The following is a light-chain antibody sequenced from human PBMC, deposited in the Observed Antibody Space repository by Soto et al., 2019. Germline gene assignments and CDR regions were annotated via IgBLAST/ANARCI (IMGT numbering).Light chain of an antibody. CDR2: AAS. Sequence: DIQLTQSQSFLSASVGERAPILCRPSKGITSNLAWYQQKPGKAPKLLIYAASTLQSGVPSRFSGSGSGTEFTLTISSLQPEDFATYYCQQLNSYPHTFGQGTKLEIK. CDR1: KGITSN. CDR3: QQLNSYPHT. J-gene: IGKJ2*01. V-gene: IGKV1-9*01.